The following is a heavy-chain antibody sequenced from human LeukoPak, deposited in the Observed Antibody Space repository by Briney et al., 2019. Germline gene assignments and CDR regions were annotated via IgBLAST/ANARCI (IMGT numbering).Heavy chain of an antibody. D-gene: IGHD4-17*01. CDR2: ISYDGSNK. CDR1: GFTFSSYA. CDR3: AREVTPDSFFDY. Sequence: SGGSLRLSCAASGFTFSSYAMHWVRQAPGKGLEWVAVISYDGSNKYCADSVKGRFTISRDNSKNTLYLQMNSLRAEDTAVYYCAREVTPDSFFDYWGQGTLVTVSS. J-gene: IGHJ4*02. V-gene: IGHV3-30-3*01.